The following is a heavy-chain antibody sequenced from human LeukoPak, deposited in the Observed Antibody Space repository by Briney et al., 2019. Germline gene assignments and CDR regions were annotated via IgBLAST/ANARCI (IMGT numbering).Heavy chain of an antibody. CDR3: ARDGGELWSLDE. CDR2: TKADGSEP. CDR1: GFPFKTYW. D-gene: IGHD3-10*01. Sequence: GGSLRLSLLPAGFPFKTYWITWGRQSPGKGLDLVGHTKADGSEPNYLDSMTGHITIYRVNAKDSLFPEMDKLRDDDTTAYYCARDGGELWSLDEWGQGILVTVSS. J-gene: IGHJ4*02. V-gene: IGHV3-7*01.